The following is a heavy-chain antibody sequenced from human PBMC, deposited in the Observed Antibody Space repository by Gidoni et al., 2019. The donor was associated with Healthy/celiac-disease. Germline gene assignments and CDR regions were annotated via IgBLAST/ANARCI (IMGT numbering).Heavy chain of an antibody. CDR1: GFTVSTNY. V-gene: IGHV3-66*02. J-gene: IGHJ4*02. D-gene: IGHD3-10*01. CDR2: IYSDGST. Sequence: EVQLVESGGGLVQPGGSLRLSCAASGFTVSTNYMSWGRQAPGKGLEWVSVIYSDGSTYYADSVKGRFTISRDNSKNTLYLQMNSLRAEDTAVYYCARATTPDYYGSGSYDYWGQGTLVTVSS. CDR3: ARATTPDYYGSGSYDY.